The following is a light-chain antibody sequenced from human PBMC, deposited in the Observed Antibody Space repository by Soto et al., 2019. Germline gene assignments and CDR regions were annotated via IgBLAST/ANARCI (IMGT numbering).Light chain of an antibody. CDR2: HAS. J-gene: IGKJ3*01. CDR3: HQYGTAPLT. CDR1: QSISNW. Sequence: DIQMTQSPSTLPASVGDRVTITCRASQSISNWLAWYQQKPGTAPKLLIYHASTLESGVPSRFSGSGSGTDFTLTISRLEPEDFSVYYCHQYGTAPLTFGPGTKADI. V-gene: IGKV1-5*01.